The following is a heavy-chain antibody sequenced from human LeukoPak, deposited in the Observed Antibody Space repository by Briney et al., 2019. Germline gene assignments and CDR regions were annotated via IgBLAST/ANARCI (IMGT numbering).Heavy chain of an antibody. D-gene: IGHD2-2*02. J-gene: IGHJ4*02. CDR3: ARECSTSCYSAGGFDY. V-gene: IGHV3-21*01. CDR1: GFTFSSYS. CDR2: ISSSSSYI. Sequence: GGSLRLSCAASGFTFSSYSMNWVRQAPGKGLEWVSSISSSSSYIYYADSVKGRFTISRDNAKNSLYLQMNSLRAEDTAVYYCARECSTSCYSAGGFDYWGQGTLVTVSS.